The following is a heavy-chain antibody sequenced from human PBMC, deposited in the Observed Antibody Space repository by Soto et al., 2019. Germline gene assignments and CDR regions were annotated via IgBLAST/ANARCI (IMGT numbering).Heavy chain of an antibody. CDR1: GYTFTSYG. J-gene: IGHJ3*02. D-gene: IGHD3-3*01. V-gene: IGHV1-18*01. Sequence: ASVKVSCKASGYTFTSYGISWVRQAPGQGLEWMGWISAYNGNTNYAQKLQGRVTMTTDTSTSTAYMELRSLRSDDTAVYYCARDRDDFWSGYPSAFDIWGQGTMVTVSS. CDR2: ISAYNGNT. CDR3: ARDRDDFWSGYPSAFDI.